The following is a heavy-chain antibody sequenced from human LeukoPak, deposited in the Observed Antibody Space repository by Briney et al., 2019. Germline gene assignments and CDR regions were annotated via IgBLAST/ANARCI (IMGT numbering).Heavy chain of an antibody. Sequence: PSETLSLTCTVSGGSISSYYWSWIRQPAGKGLERIGRIYTSGSTNYNPSLKSRVTMSVDTSKNQFSLKLSSVTAADTAVYYCARDSAYSSSLYYYYMDVWGKGTTVTVSS. CDR3: ARDSAYSSSLYYYYMDV. J-gene: IGHJ6*03. V-gene: IGHV4-4*07. CDR2: IYTSGST. CDR1: GGSISSYY. D-gene: IGHD6-6*01.